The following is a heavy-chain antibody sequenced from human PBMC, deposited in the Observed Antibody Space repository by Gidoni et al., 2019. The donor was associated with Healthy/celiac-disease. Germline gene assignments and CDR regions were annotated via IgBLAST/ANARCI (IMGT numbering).Heavy chain of an antibody. CDR2: INHSGTT. J-gene: IGHJ6*02. D-gene: IGHD2-21*02. Sequence: QVQLQQWGAGLLKPSETLSLTCAVYGGSFSGYYGSWIRQPPGKGLEWIGEINHSGTTNYNPSLNSRVTISVDTSKNQFSLMLSSVAAADTAVYYCARGVGDPIYYYYCMDVWGQGTTVTVSS. V-gene: IGHV4-34*01. CDR3: ARGVGDPIYYYYCMDV. CDR1: GGSFSGYY.